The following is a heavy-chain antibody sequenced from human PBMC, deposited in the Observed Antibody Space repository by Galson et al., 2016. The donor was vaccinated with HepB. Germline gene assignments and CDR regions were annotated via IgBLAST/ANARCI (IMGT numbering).Heavy chain of an antibody. Sequence: SVKVSCKAYGYTFSGYYIYWVRQAPGQGLEYMGWINPNSGGTNYAQKFLGRVTMTRDTSITSAYMELSRLRSDDTAVYYCARLVGHCFGSSCRYYYGMDVWGQGTTVTVSS. CDR3: ARLVGHCFGSSCRYYYGMDV. CDR2: INPNSGGT. V-gene: IGHV1-2*02. J-gene: IGHJ6*02. CDR1: GYTFSGYY. D-gene: IGHD2-15*01.